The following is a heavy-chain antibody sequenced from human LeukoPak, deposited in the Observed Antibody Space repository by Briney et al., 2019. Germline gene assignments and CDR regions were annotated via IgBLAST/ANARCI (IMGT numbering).Heavy chain of an antibody. CDR2: ISYDGDNK. Sequence: GRSLRLSCAASGFNFKSCGMHWVRQAPGKGLEWVAVISYDGDNKYYTDSVKGRFTISRDNSKNMLSLQMNSLRAEDTGLYYCAKDSAGTWPFFYYYHGMDVWGQGTTVIVSS. D-gene: IGHD3-3*02. CDR1: GFNFKSCG. V-gene: IGHV3-30*18. CDR3: AKDSAGTWPFFYYYHGMDV. J-gene: IGHJ6*02.